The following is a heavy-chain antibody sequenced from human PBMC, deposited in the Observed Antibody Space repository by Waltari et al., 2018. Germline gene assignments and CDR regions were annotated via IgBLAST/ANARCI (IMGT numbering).Heavy chain of an antibody. J-gene: IGHJ4*02. D-gene: IGHD6-13*01. V-gene: IGHV1-69-2*01. CDR1: GYTFTDYY. CDR3: ATDSSSIAAGCLDY. CDR2: VDPEDGET. Sequence: EVQLVQSGAEVKKPGATVKISCKASGYTFTDYYMHWVQQAPGKGLEWMGRVDPEDGETIYAEKFQGRVTITADTSTDTAYMELSSLRSEDTVVYYCATDSSSIAAGCLDYWGQGTLVTVSS.